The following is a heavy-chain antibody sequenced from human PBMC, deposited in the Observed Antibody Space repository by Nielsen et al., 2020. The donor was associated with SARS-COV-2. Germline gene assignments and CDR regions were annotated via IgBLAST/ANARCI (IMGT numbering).Heavy chain of an antibody. Sequence: SETLSLTCAVSGGSFSGYYWSWIRQPPGKGLEWIGEINHSGSTNYNPSLKSRVTISVDTSKNQFSLKLSSVTAADTAVYYCARAKIAAAVPFDYWGQGTLVTVSS. D-gene: IGHD6-13*01. V-gene: IGHV4-34*01. CDR1: GGSFSGYY. CDR2: INHSGST. J-gene: IGHJ4*02. CDR3: ARAKIAAAVPFDY.